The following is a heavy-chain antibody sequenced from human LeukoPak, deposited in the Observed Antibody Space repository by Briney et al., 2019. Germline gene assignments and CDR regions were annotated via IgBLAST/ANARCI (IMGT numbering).Heavy chain of an antibody. CDR3: ARDVVVVDARSAFDI. CDR2: IKKDGSEK. D-gene: IGHD2-15*01. V-gene: IGHV3-7*01. J-gene: IGHJ3*02. Sequence: GGSLRLSCAASGFTFSSYWMSWVRQAPGKGLEWVANIKKDGSEKYYVDSVKGRFTISRDNAKNSLYLQMNSLRAEDTAVYYCARDVVVVDARSAFDIWGQGTMVTVSS. CDR1: GFTFSSYW.